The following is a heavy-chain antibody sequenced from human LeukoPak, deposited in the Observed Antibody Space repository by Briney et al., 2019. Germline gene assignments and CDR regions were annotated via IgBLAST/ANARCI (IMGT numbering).Heavy chain of an antibody. V-gene: IGHV3-23*01. CDR2: ISGSGGST. D-gene: IGHD2-2*01. CDR1: GFTFGSYG. CDR3: AKVPAMFCSSTSCYFDY. Sequence: GGSLRLSCAASGFTFGSYGMHWVRQAPGKGLEWVSAISGSGGSTYYADSVKGRFTISRDNSKNTLYLQMSSLRAEDTAVYYCAKVPAMFCSSTSCYFDYWGQGTLVTVSS. J-gene: IGHJ4*02.